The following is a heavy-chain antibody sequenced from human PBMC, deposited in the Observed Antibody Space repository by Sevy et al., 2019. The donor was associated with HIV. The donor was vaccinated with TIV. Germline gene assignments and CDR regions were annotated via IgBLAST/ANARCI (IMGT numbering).Heavy chain of an antibody. Sequence: GGSLRLSCAASGFTFSSYAMSWVRQAPGKGLEWVSAIRGSGGSTYNADSVKGRLTISRDNSKNTRYLQMNSLRAEDTAVYYCAKDTTTVVTPDAFDIWGQGTMVTVSS. CDR3: AKDTTTVVTPDAFDI. CDR1: GFTFSSYA. D-gene: IGHD4-17*01. J-gene: IGHJ3*02. CDR2: IRGSGGST. V-gene: IGHV3-23*01.